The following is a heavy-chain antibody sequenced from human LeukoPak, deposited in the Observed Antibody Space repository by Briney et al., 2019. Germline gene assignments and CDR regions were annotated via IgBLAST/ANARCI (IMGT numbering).Heavy chain of an antibody. CDR2: ISSRSSYI. J-gene: IGHJ2*01. V-gene: IGHV3-21*01. CDR1: GFTFSYYS. Sequence: PGGSLRLSCSASGFTFSYYSMNWVRQAPGKGLEWVASISSRSSYIYYEDSLKGRFTISRDNAKYSLYLQMTGLRVEDTAMYFCARDLGDIVLEPPSIHFDLWGRGTLVTVSS. D-gene: IGHD3-16*01. CDR3: ARDLGDIVLEPPSIHFDL.